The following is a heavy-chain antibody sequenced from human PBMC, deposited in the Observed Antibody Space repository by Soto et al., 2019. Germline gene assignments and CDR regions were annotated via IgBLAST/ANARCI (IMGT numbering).Heavy chain of an antibody. V-gene: IGHV4-30-2*01. CDR3: ARGLWGDYFDY. CDR1: GGSISSGGYS. J-gene: IGHJ4*02. D-gene: IGHD3-16*01. CDR2: IYHSGST. Sequence: SETLSLTCAVSGGSISSGGYSWSWIRQPPGKGLEWIGYIYHSGSTYYNPSLKSRVTISVDRSKNQFSLKLSSVTAADTAVYYCARGLWGDYFDYWGQGTLVTVSS.